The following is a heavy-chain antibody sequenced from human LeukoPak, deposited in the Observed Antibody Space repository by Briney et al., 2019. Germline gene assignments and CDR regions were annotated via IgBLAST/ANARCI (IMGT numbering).Heavy chain of an antibody. J-gene: IGHJ4*02. D-gene: IGHD4-17*01. CDR2: IYHSGST. CDR3: ARELMTTVTYFDY. Sequence: SQTLSLTCTVSGGSISSGYYWGWIRQPPGKGLEWIGSIYHSGSTYYNPSLKSRVTISVDTSKNQFSLKLSSVTAADTAVYYCARELMTTVTYFDYWGQGTLVTVSS. CDR1: GGSISSGYY. V-gene: IGHV4-38-2*02.